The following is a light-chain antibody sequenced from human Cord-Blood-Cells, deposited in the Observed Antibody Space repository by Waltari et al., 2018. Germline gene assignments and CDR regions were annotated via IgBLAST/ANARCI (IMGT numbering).Light chain of an antibody. V-gene: IGKV3-11*01. Sequence: EIVLNQSPATLSLSPGERATLSCRASQSVSSYLAWYQQKPGQAPRLLIYDASNRATGIPARFSGSGSGTDFTLTISSLEPEDFAVYYCQQRSNWSITFGQGTRLEIK. CDR2: DAS. CDR1: QSVSSY. J-gene: IGKJ5*01. CDR3: QQRSNWSIT.